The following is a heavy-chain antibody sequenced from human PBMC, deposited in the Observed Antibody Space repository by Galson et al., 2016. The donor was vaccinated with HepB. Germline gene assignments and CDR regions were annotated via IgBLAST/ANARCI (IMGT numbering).Heavy chain of an antibody. CDR3: ARNRYSSGNASSAYFDY. CDR2: IIPILGIA. CDR1: GGTFNSYA. Sequence: SVKVSCKASGGTFNSYAISWVRQAPGQGLEWMGGIIPILGIASYAQKFQGRVTMTADTSTTTAYMDLSSLKSDDTAVYYCARNRYSSGNASSAYFDYWGQGTLVTVSS. D-gene: IGHD6-19*01. V-gene: IGHV1-69*10. J-gene: IGHJ4*02.